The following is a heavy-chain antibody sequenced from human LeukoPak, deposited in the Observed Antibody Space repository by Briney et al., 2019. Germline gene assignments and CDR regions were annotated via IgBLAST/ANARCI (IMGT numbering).Heavy chain of an antibody. Sequence: PGGSLRLSCAASGFIFRNYAMTWVRQAPGKGLEWVSGISATGGTTYYADSVKGRFTVSRDNSKSTLFLQMTSLTAADTAVYYCAKDLLNNEYWGQGNLVTVSS. CDR1: GFIFRNYA. D-gene: IGHD1/OR15-1a*01. CDR2: ISATGGTT. CDR3: AKDLLNNEY. J-gene: IGHJ4*02. V-gene: IGHV3-23*01.